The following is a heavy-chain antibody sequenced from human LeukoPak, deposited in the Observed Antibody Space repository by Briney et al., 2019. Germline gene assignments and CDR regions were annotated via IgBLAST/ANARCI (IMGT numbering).Heavy chain of an antibody. CDR3: AGLDHSSSSYFDY. CDR1: GGSISSGGYS. CDR2: IYHSGST. J-gene: IGHJ4*02. Sequence: SETLSLTCAVSGGSISSGGYSWSWIRQPPGKGLEWIGYIYHSGSTYYNPSLKSRVTISVDRSKNQFSLKLSSVTAADTAVYYCAGLDHSSSSYFDYWGQGTLVTVSS. D-gene: IGHD6-6*01. V-gene: IGHV4-30-2*01.